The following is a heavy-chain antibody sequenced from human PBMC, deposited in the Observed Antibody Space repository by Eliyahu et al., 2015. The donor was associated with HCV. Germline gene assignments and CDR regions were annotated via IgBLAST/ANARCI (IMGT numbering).Heavy chain of an antibody. CDR2: IKSKTDGGTT. Sequence: EVQLVESGGGLVKPGGSLRLSCAASGFTFSKAWMSWVRQAPGKGLEWIGRIKSKTDGGTTDYAAPVKGRFTISRDDSKNHPELPMNSLKTEDTAVHYCTTGAPGGFDYYLDVWGQGTTVTVSS. CDR1: GFTFSKAW. V-gene: IGHV3-15*01. CDR3: TTGAPGGFDYYLDV. J-gene: IGHJ6*03. D-gene: IGHD3-10*01.